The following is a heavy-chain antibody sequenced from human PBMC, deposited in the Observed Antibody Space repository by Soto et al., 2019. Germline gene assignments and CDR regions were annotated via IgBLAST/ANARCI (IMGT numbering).Heavy chain of an antibody. CDR1: SGSINSSKL. V-gene: IGHV4-4*02. Sequence: SSETPSLTRAVSSGSINSSKLWGWVRPPPGEGVGWIGEIYHSGSTNYNPSLKSRVTISVDKSKNQFSLKLSSVTAADTAVYYCARGCPDYGDFTIYYYYYMDVWGKGTTVTVSS. J-gene: IGHJ6*03. CDR3: ARGCPDYGDFTIYYYYYMDV. CDR2: IYHSGST. D-gene: IGHD4-17*01.